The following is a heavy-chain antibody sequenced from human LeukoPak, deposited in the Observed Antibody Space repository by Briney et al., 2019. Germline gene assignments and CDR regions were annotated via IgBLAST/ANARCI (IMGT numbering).Heavy chain of an antibody. CDR1: GGSISSYY. Sequence: SETLSLTCTVSGGSISSYYWSWIWQPPGKGLEWIGYIYYSGSTNYNPSPKSRVTISVDTSKNQFSLKLSSVTAADTAVYYCARDNYDFWSGYTMGHWFDPWGQGTLVTVSS. J-gene: IGHJ5*02. CDR2: IYYSGST. CDR3: ARDNYDFWSGYTMGHWFDP. V-gene: IGHV4-59*01. D-gene: IGHD3-3*01.